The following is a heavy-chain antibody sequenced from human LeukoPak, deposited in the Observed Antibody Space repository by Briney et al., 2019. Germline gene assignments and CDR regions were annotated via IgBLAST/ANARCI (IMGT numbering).Heavy chain of an antibody. J-gene: IGHJ4*02. CDR3: ARGKDYGGGKRNY. Sequence: SVKVSCKASGGTLSSYAISWVRQAPGQGLEWMGRIIPILGIANYAQKFQGRVTITADKSTSTAYMELSSLRSEDTAVYYCARGKDYGGGKRNYGGRGTLATVSS. CDR1: GGTLSSYA. CDR2: IIPILGIA. D-gene: IGHD4/OR15-4a*01. V-gene: IGHV1-69*04.